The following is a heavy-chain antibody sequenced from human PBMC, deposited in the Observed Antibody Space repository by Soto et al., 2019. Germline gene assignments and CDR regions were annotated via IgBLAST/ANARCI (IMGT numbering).Heavy chain of an antibody. D-gene: IGHD3-10*01. Sequence: SETLSLTCAVYGGSFSGYYWSWIRQPPGKGLEWIGEINHSGSTNYNPSLKSRVTISVDTSKNEFSLKLSSVTAADTAVYYCARIRSGSYGYYYYYYGMDVWGQGTTVTVSS. V-gene: IGHV4-34*01. J-gene: IGHJ6*02. CDR1: GGSFSGYY. CDR2: INHSGST. CDR3: ARIRSGSYGYYYYYYGMDV.